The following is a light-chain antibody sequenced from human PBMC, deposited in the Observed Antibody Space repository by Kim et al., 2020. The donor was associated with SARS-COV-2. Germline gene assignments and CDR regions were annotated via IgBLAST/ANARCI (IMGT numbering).Light chain of an antibody. V-gene: IGLV3-1*01. J-gene: IGLJ2*01. CDR3: QAWDSSIVV. CDR1: KLGVKY. CDR2: RDN. Sequence: SVSPGQTASITCIGDKLGVKYACWYQQKPGQSPGLVIYRDNKRPSGIPERFSGSNSGNTATLTISGTQAMDEADYYCQAWDSSIVVFGGGTQLTVL.